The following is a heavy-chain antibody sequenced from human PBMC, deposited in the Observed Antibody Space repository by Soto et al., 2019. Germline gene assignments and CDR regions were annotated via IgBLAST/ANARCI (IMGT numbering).Heavy chain of an antibody. J-gene: IGHJ4*02. V-gene: IGHV3-23*01. CDR2: IGGSGGST. Sequence: EVQLLESGGGLVQPGGSLRLSCAASGFTXXXXXXXXXXXXXXXXXEWASTIGGSGGSTYYADSVKGRFTISRDNXXXXXXXXXXXXXXXXXXXXXXXXXXXXXXXXXDYWGQGTLVTVSS. CDR3: XXXXXXXXXXXDY. CDR1: GFTXXXXX.